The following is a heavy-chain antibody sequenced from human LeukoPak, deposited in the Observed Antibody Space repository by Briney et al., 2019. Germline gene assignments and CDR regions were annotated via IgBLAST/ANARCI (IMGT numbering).Heavy chain of an antibody. CDR2: ISWSGAST. CDR3: AKDVGKWESLHFFDY. V-gene: IGHV3-23*01. Sequence: GGSLRLSCLTSGFTFSTNAMSWVRQAPGKGLEWISGISWSGASTYFADSVTGRFTISRENSRKTLYLQINSLRGDDTAVYYCAKDVGKWESLHFFDYWGQGTLVTVSS. CDR1: GFTFSTNA. D-gene: IGHD1-26*01. J-gene: IGHJ4*02.